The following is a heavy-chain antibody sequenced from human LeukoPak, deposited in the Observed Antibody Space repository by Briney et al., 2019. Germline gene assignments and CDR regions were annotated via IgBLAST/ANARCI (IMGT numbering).Heavy chain of an antibody. D-gene: IGHD6-19*01. CDR2: IYYSGST. CDR1: GGSISSYY. J-gene: IGHJ4*02. V-gene: IGHV4-59*01. Sequence: SETLSLTCTVSGGSISSYYWSWIRQPPGKGLEWIGYIYYSGSTNYNPSLKSRVTISVDTSKNQFSLKLSSVTAADTAVYYCARIAVAGSFDYWGQGTLVTVSS. CDR3: ARIAVAGSFDY.